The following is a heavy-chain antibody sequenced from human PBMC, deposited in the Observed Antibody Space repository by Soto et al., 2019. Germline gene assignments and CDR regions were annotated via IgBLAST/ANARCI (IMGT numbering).Heavy chain of an antibody. CDR3: ARCMAAELRYFDWYDRRYYYYGMDV. V-gene: IGHV1-18*04. D-gene: IGHD3-9*01. Sequence: QVQLVQSGAEVKKPGASVKVSCKASGYTFTSYGISWVRQAPGQGLEWMGWISAYNGNTNYAQKLQGRVTMTTDTSTSTAYMVMRSLRSDDTAVYYCARCMAAELRYFDWYDRRYYYYGMDVWGQGTTVTVSS. CDR2: ISAYNGNT. CDR1: GYTFTSYG. J-gene: IGHJ6*02.